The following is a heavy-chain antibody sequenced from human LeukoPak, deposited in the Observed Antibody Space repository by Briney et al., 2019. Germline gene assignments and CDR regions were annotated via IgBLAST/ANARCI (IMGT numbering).Heavy chain of an antibody. CDR1: GFTFGDYL. J-gene: IGHJ4*02. Sequence: GGSLRLSCTASGFTFGDYLMSWFRQAPGKGLEWIGFISGGTTEYAASVKGRFAISRDDSTSIAYLQMNSLTTEDPAVYYCSRGSGWLSVYWGQGTLVTVSS. CDR3: SRGSGWLSVY. D-gene: IGHD6-19*01. V-gene: IGHV3-49*03. CDR2: ISGGTT.